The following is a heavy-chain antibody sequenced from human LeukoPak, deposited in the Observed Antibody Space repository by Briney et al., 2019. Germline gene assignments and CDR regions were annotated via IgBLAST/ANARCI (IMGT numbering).Heavy chain of an antibody. D-gene: IGHD2-15*01. V-gene: IGHV3-48*04. Sequence: GGSLRLSCAASGFTFSNYAMSWVRQAPGKGLEWVSYISSTTNIRYYADSVKGRFTISRDNAKNSLYLQMHSLRAEDTALYYCTRDVGFRFDPWGQGTLVTVSS. CDR2: ISSTTNIR. J-gene: IGHJ5*02. CDR1: GFTFSNYA. CDR3: TRDVGFRFDP.